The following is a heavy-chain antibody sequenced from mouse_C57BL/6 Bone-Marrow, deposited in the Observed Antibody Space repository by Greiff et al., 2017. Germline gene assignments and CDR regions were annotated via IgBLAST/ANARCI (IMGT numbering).Heavy chain of an antibody. CDR2: IYPRSGNT. CDR1: GYTFTSYG. V-gene: IGHV1-81*01. CDR3: ARSNWDVDFDY. D-gene: IGHD4-1*02. J-gene: IGHJ2*01. Sequence: VQLQESGAELARPGASVKLSCKASGYTFTSYGISWVKQRTGQGLEWIGEIYPRSGNTYYNEKFKGKATLTADKSSSTAYMQFSSLTSEDSAIYYCARSNWDVDFDYWGQGTTLTVSS.